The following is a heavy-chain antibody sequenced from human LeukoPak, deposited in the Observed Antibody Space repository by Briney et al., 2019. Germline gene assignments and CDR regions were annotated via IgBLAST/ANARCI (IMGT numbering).Heavy chain of an antibody. J-gene: IGHJ5*02. Sequence: ESGPTLVNPTQTLTLTCTFSGFSLSTSGMFVSWIRQPPGKALEWLARIDWDDDKYYSTSLKTRLTISKDTSKNQVVLTMTNMDPVDTATYYCARMGVILGSYKWFDPWGQGTLVTVSS. CDR3: ARMGVILGSYKWFDP. V-gene: IGHV2-70*11. CDR2: IDWDDDK. D-gene: IGHD3-10*01. CDR1: GFSLSTSGMF.